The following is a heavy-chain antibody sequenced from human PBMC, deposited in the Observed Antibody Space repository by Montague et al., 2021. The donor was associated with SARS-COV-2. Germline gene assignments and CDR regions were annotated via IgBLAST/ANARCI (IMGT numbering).Heavy chain of an antibody. CDR1: GFTFSSYA. J-gene: IGHJ5*02. V-gene: IGHV3-23*01. CDR2: ISDSGGST. Sequence: SLSLSCAASGFTFSSYAMSWVRQAPGKGLEWVSAISDSGGSTYYADSVKGRFTISRDNSKNTLYLQMNSLRAEDTAVYYCAKRYCSGGSCYSGFDPWGQGTRVTVS. D-gene: IGHD2-15*01. CDR3: AKRYCSGGSCYSGFDP.